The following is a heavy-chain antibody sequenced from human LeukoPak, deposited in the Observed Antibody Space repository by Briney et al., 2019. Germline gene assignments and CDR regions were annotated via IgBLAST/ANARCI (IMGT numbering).Heavy chain of an antibody. D-gene: IGHD1-26*01. CDR3: ARDDLGWSFRGNY. Sequence: ASVKVSCKASGYTFTGYYLNWVRQAPGQGLEWMGWINPKRGGSNYAQKFQGRVTMTRDTSISTAYMELSRLTSDDTAVYYCARDDLGWSFRGNYWGQGTLVTVSS. CDR2: INPKRGGS. V-gene: IGHV1-2*02. J-gene: IGHJ4*02. CDR1: GYTFTGYY.